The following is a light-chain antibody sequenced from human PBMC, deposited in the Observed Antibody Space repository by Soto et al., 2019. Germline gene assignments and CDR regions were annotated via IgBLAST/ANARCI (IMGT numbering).Light chain of an antibody. Sequence: ELLLPHSPSTLSLSPADRAPLSFTSTLHLPSRSLAWYQQRPGQAPRLLISAASTWAADIPDRFSGSGSGTDFTLTINSLEPEDFAAYYCQQYDYSPRTFGQGTKVDIK. J-gene: IGKJ1*01. CDR1: LHLPSRS. CDR3: QQYDYSPRT. CDR2: AAS. V-gene: IGKV3-20*01.